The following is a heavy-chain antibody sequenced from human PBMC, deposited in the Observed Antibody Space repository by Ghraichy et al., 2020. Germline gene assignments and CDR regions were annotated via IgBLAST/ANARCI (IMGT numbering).Heavy chain of an antibody. CDR1: GYSVSSEFY. Sequence: GSLRLSCAVSGYSVSSEFYWAWIRQSPGKGLEWIATIHQSGTTHYNPSLKSRVSISMDTSKNYFSLRLSSVTAADTAVYYCARDAFGMDVWGQGTTVTVSS. CDR2: IHQSGTT. V-gene: IGHV4-38-2*02. CDR3: ARDAFGMDV. J-gene: IGHJ6*02.